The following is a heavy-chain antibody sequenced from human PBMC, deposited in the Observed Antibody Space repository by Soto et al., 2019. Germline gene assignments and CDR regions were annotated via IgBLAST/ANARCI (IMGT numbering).Heavy chain of an antibody. CDR2: VSGSGCST. Sequence: EVQLLESGGGLVQPGGSLRLSGAASGFTFSSYAMSWVRQAPGKGLEWVSAVSGSGCSTYYADSGKGRFTIARDNSKNTLYLQMNRLIAEDTAVYYCASGGLTEGYCSGGSCPGDAFDIWGQGTMVTVSS. CDR1: GFTFSSYA. J-gene: IGHJ3*02. D-gene: IGHD2-15*01. CDR3: ASGGLTEGYCSGGSCPGDAFDI. V-gene: IGHV3-23*01.